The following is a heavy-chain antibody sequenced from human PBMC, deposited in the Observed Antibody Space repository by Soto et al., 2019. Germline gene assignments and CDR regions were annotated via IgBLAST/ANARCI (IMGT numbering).Heavy chain of an antibody. CDR1: GGSISSGGYY. V-gene: IGHV4-31*03. D-gene: IGHD5-12*01. J-gene: IGHJ6*02. CDR3: ARVITSGYDARDYYYGMDV. Sequence: QVQLQESGPGLVKPSQTLSLTCTVSGGSISSGGYYWSWIRQHPGKGLEWIGYIYYSGSTYYNPSLKRRVTISVDTSKNQFSLKLSSVTAADTAVYYCARVITSGYDARDYYYGMDVWGQGTTVTVSS. CDR2: IYYSGST.